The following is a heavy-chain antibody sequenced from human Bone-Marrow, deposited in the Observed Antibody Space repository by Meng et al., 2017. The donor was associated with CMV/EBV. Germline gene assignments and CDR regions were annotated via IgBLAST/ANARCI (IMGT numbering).Heavy chain of an antibody. Sequence: SAFSLSISVLGVGWVRQPPGKALEWLALIYWDDDTRYSPSLKSRLTITKDSFRKQVVLQMTNMDPADTATYYCARTSRGYGGSYLHWGQGTLVTVSS. CDR1: AFSLSISVLG. CDR3: ARTSRGYGGSYLH. D-gene: IGHD1-26*01. CDR2: IYWDDDT. V-gene: IGHV2-5*02. J-gene: IGHJ4*02.